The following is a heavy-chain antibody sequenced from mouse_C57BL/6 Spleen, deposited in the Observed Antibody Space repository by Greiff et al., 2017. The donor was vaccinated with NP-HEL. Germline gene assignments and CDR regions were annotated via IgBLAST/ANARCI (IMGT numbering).Heavy chain of an antibody. Sequence: QVQLQQSGAELARPGASVKLSCKASGYTFTSYGISWVKQRTGQGLEWIGEIYPRSGNTYYNEKFKGKATLTADKSSSTAYMELRSLTSEDSAVYFCASMGNYLFAYWGQGTLVTVSA. J-gene: IGHJ3*01. CDR3: ASMGNYLFAY. CDR1: GYTFTSYG. CDR2: IYPRSGNT. V-gene: IGHV1-81*01. D-gene: IGHD2-1*01.